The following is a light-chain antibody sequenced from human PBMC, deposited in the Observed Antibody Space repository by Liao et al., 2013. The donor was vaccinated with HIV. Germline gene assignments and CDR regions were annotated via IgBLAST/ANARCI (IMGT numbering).Light chain of an antibody. V-gene: IGLV3-21*04. CDR3: QVWDTSSDHVV. Sequence: SYVLAQPPSVSVAPGKTARITCGGNNIGSKSVHWYQQKPGQAPVLVIYSDVDRPSGIPERFSGSNSGNTATLTIIRVEAEDEADYYCQVWDTSSDHVVFGGGTKLTVL. J-gene: IGLJ3*02. CDR1: NIGSKS. CDR2: SDV.